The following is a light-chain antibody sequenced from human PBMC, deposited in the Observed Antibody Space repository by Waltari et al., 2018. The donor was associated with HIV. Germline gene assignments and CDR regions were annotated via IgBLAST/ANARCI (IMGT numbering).Light chain of an antibody. Sequence: IVFTQSPGTLSLSPGEGATLSCRASQSIRNNNLAWYHQRPGQAPRPLVSGASSRATGIPDRFSGSGSGTDFTLSISRLETEDFGVYYCQQYGSFPQTFGQGTKVEVK. V-gene: IGKV3-20*01. CDR2: GAS. J-gene: IGKJ1*01. CDR3: QQYGSFPQT. CDR1: QSIRNNN.